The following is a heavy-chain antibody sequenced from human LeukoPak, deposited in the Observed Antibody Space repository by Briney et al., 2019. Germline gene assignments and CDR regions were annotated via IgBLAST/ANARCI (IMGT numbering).Heavy chain of an antibody. Sequence: ASVKVSCKASGYTFTSDGISWVRHSPGQGLEWMGWIIAYNGNTNYAQKLQGRVTMTTATSTSTAYMELRSLRSDDTAVYYCARDGPAGYSNYGWFELWGRGTLVTVSS. CDR3: ARDGPAGYSNYGWFEL. V-gene: IGHV1-18*01. J-gene: IGHJ5*02. CDR1: GYTFTSDG. CDR2: IIAYNGNT. D-gene: IGHD4-11*01.